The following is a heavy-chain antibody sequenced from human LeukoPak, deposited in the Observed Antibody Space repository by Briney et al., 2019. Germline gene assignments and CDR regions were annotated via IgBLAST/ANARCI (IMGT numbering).Heavy chain of an antibody. CDR3: ASGGWYKWRAFDI. V-gene: IGHV3-48*01. D-gene: IGHD6-19*01. Sequence: PGGSLRLSCAASGFTFSSYSMNWVRRAPGKGLEWVSYISSSSSTIYYADSVKGRFTISRDNAKNSLYLQMNSLRAEDTAVYYCASGGWYKWRAFDIWGQGTMVTVSS. CDR2: ISSSSSTI. CDR1: GFTFSSYS. J-gene: IGHJ3*02.